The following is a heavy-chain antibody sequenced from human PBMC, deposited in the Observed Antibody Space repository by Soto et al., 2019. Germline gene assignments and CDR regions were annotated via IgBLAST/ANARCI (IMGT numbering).Heavy chain of an antibody. CDR2: ISYDGSNK. CDR1: GFTFSSYA. V-gene: IGHV3-30-3*01. Sequence: GGSLRLSCAASGFTFSSYAMHWVRQAPGKGLEWVAVISYDGSNKYYADSVKGRFTISRDNSKNTLYLQMNSLRAEDTAVYYCARDVNDYDFWSGPPRGGMDVWGQGTTVTVSS. D-gene: IGHD3-3*01. CDR3: ARDVNDYDFWSGPPRGGMDV. J-gene: IGHJ6*02.